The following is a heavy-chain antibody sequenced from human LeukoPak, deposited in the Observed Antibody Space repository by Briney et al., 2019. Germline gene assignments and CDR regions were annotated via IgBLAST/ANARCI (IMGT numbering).Heavy chain of an antibody. Sequence: ASVKVSCKASGFTFTSHGISWVRQAPGQGLEWMGWISVYNGNTNYAQKFQGRVTMTTDASTSTAFMELRSLRSDDTAVYYCARDKGYCSGGNCYYWFDPWGQGTLVTVSS. V-gene: IGHV1-18*04. CDR2: ISVYNGNT. D-gene: IGHD2-15*01. CDR1: GFTFTSHG. J-gene: IGHJ5*02. CDR3: ARDKGYCSGGNCYYWFDP.